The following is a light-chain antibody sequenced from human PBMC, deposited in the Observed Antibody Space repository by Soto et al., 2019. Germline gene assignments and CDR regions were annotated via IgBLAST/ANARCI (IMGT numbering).Light chain of an antibody. CDR3: QQTNSFTRT. CDR1: QGISHW. CDR2: DAS. V-gene: IGKV1-12*01. Sequence: DIQRTQSPSSVSASVGDKVTITCRASQGISHWVAWYQQTRGKAPNLXIYDASSLQSGVPSRFSGSGAGTDFTRTISSLKPEDFATAYCQQTNSFTRTFGQGTKVDIK. J-gene: IGKJ1*01.